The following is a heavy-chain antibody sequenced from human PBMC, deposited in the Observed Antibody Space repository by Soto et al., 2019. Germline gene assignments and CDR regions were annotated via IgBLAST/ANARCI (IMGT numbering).Heavy chain of an antibody. CDR3: ARNYYGSGSIYYYYYGMDV. J-gene: IGHJ6*02. D-gene: IGHD3-10*01. CDR1: GGSISSHY. Sequence: PSETLSLTCTVSGGSISSHYWSWIRQPPGKGLEWIGYISYSGSTNYSPSLKSRVAISVDTSRKQFFLKLSSVTAADTAVYHCARNYYGSGSIYYYYYGMDVWGQGTTVTVSS. V-gene: IGHV4-59*08. CDR2: ISYSGST.